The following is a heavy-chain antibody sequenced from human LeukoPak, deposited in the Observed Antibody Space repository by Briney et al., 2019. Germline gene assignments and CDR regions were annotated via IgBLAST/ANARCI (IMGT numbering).Heavy chain of an antibody. CDR2: INPNSGGT. CDR3: ASMDVVVVAATRIDY. V-gene: IGHV1-2*06. Sequence: GASVKVSCKASGYTFTGYYMHWVRQAPGQGLEWMGRINPNSGGTNYAQKFQGRVTMTRDTSISTAYMELSRLRSDDTAVYYCASMDVVVVAATRIDYWGQGTLVTVSS. D-gene: IGHD2-15*01. CDR1: GYTFTGYY. J-gene: IGHJ4*02.